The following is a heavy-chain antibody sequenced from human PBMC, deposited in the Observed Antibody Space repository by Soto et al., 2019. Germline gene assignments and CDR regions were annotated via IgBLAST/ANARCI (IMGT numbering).Heavy chain of an antibody. Sequence: GGSLRLSCAASGFTFSSYSMNWVRQAPGKGLEWVSSISSSSSYIYYADSVKGRFTISRDNAKNSLYLQMNSLRAEDTAVYYCARDGQGQQPGPPGKNWFDPWGQGTLVTVSS. V-gene: IGHV3-21*01. CDR1: GFTFSSYS. CDR2: ISSSSSYI. J-gene: IGHJ5*02. CDR3: ARDGQGQQPGPPGKNWFDP. D-gene: IGHD6-13*01.